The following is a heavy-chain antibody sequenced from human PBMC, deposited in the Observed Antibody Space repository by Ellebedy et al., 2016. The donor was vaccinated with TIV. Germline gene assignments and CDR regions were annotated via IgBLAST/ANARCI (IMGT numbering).Heavy chain of an antibody. V-gene: IGHV1-2*02. D-gene: IGHD6-6*01. CDR3: ARDHEYSSSSDYYYYGMDV. J-gene: IGHJ6*02. Sequence: ASVKVSXXASGYTFTGYYMHWVRQAPGQGLEWMGWINPNSGGTNYAQKFQGRVTMTRDTSISTAYMELSRLRSDDTAVYYCARDHEYSSSSDYYYYGMDVWGQGTTVTVSS. CDR2: INPNSGGT. CDR1: GYTFTGYY.